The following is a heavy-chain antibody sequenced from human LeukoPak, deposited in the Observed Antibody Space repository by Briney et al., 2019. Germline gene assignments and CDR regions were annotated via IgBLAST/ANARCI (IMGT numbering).Heavy chain of an antibody. CDR3: ARAGIAAGRWFDP. CDR2: INHSGST. Sequence: PSETLSPTCAVYGGSFSGYYWSWIRQPPGKGLEWIGEINHSGSTNYNPSLKSRVTISVDTSKNQFSLKLSPVTAADTAVYYCARAGIAAGRWFDPWGQGTLVTVSS. CDR1: GGSFSGYY. J-gene: IGHJ5*02. V-gene: IGHV4-34*01. D-gene: IGHD6-13*01.